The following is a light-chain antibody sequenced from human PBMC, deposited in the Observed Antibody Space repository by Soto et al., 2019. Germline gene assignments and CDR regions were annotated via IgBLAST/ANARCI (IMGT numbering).Light chain of an antibody. CDR3: QQYNNWPLT. Sequence: VLTQFPATLSLSPGERATLSCRASQSVSSNLAWYQQKPGQAPRLLIYGASTRATGIPARFSGSGSGTEFTLTISSLQSEDFAVYYCQQYNNWPLTFGGGTKVEIK. CDR1: QSVSSN. V-gene: IGKV3-15*01. J-gene: IGKJ4*01. CDR2: GAS.